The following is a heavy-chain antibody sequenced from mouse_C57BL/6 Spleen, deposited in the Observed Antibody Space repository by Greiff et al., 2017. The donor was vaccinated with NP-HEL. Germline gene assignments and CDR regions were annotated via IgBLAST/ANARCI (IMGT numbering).Heavy chain of an antibody. D-gene: IGHD2-1*01. J-gene: IGHJ4*01. CDR2: IYPGDGDT. CDR1: GYAFSSYW. V-gene: IGHV1-80*01. Sequence: VQLQQSGAELVKPGASVKISCKASGYAFSSYWMNWVKQRPGKGLEWIGQIYPGDGDTNYNGKFKGKATLTADKSSSTAYMQLSSLTSEDSAVYFCAREDYGNPYAMDYWGQGTSVTVSS. CDR3: AREDYGNPYAMDY.